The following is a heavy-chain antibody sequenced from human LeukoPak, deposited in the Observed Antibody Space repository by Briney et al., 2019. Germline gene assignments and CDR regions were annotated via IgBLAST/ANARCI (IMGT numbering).Heavy chain of an antibody. V-gene: IGHV3-11*01. CDR3: ARGRCSSTSCYGHNWFDP. Sequence: GSLRLSCAASGFTFSDYYMTWIRQAPGKGLDWVSYISSSGSTIYYADSVKGRFTISRDNAKNSLYLQMNSLRAEDTAVYYCARGRCSSTSCYGHNWFDPWGQGTLVTVSS. CDR1: GFTFSDYY. J-gene: IGHJ5*02. CDR2: ISSSGSTI. D-gene: IGHD2-2*01.